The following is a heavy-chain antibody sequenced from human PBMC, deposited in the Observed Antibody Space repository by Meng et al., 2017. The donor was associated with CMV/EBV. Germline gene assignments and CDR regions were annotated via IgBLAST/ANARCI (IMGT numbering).Heavy chain of an antibody. Sequence: ASVTVSCKASGYTFTGYYMHWVRQAPGQGLEWMGWINPNSGGTNYAQKFQGRVTMTRDTSISTAYMELSRLRSDDTAVYYCARDLHDCSSTSCYRYYYYYYGMDVWGQGATVTVSS. CDR3: ARDLHDCSSTSCYRYYYYYYGMDV. CDR1: GYTFTGYY. D-gene: IGHD2-2*01. CDR2: INPNSGGT. V-gene: IGHV1-2*02. J-gene: IGHJ6*02.